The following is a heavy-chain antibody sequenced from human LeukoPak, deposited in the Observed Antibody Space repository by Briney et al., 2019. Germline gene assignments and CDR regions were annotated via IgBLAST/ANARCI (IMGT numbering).Heavy chain of an antibody. CDR2: IDWDDDK. D-gene: IGHD3-10*01. J-gene: IGHJ4*02. V-gene: IGHV2-70*04. Sequence: SGPTRVNPTQTLTLTCTFSGFSLSTSGMRVSWIRQPPGKALEWLARIDWDDDKFYSTSLKTRLTISKDTSKNQVVLTMTNMDPVDTATYYCARTVEVRGVFGASYYFDYWGQGTLVTVSS. CDR1: GFSLSTSGMR. CDR3: ARTVEVRGVFGASYYFDY.